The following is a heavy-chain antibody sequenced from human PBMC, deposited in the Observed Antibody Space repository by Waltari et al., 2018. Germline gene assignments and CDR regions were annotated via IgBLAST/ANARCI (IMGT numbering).Heavy chain of an antibody. V-gene: IGHV3-9*01. CDR1: GFTFDDYA. CDR2: ISWNSGSI. CDR3: AKSSSYDSSGSTDY. Sequence: EVQLVESGGGLVQPGRSLRLSCAASGFTFDDYAMHWVRQAPGKGLEWGSGISWNSGSIGDADSVKGRFTISRDNAKNALYLQMNSLRAEDTALYYCAKSSSYDSSGSTDYWGQGTLVTVSS. D-gene: IGHD3-22*01. J-gene: IGHJ4*02.